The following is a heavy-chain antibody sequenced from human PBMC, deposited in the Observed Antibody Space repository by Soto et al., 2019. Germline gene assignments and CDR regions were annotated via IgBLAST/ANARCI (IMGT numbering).Heavy chain of an antibody. CDR2: ISGSGGST. D-gene: IGHD2-21*02. V-gene: IGHV3-23*01. Sequence: EVQLLESGGGLVQPGGSLRLSCAASGFTFSSYAMSWVRQAPGKGLEWVSAISGSGGSTYYADSVKGRFTISRDNSKNTLYLQMNSRRAEDTAVYYCAKDGPGLVVVTAVFAYWGQGTLVTVSS. CDR1: GFTFSSYA. J-gene: IGHJ4*02. CDR3: AKDGPGLVVVTAVFAY.